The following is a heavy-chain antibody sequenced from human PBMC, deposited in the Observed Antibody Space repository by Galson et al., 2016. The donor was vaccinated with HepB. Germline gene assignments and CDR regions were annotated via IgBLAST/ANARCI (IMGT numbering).Heavy chain of an antibody. CDR1: GTSVSSYV. J-gene: IGHJ4*02. CDR2: ISGSGGST. D-gene: IGHD2-15*01. V-gene: IGHV3-23*01. Sequence: SLRLSCAASGTSVSSYVMTWVRQAPGKGLEWASTISGSGGSTYYAGSVKGRFTISTDNSKNTLYLQMNSLRAEDTALYYCTNYCGASSCYSGHVYWGQGTLVTVSS. CDR3: TNYCGASSCYSGHVY.